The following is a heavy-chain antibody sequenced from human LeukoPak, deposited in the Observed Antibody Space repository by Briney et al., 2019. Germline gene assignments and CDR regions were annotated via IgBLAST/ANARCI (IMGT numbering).Heavy chain of an antibody. CDR1: GFSFSSYG. V-gene: IGHV3-33*01. D-gene: IGHD6-13*01. CDR3: TTVRVSSTSRWYIDY. CDR2: ICYDGSNS. Sequence: GGSLRLSCAASGFSFSSYGMHWVRQAPDKGLEWVAVICYDGSNSYYADSVKGRFTISRDNSRNTLYLQMNSLRAEATAVYYCTTVRVSSTSRWYIDYWGQGTLVTVSS. J-gene: IGHJ4*02.